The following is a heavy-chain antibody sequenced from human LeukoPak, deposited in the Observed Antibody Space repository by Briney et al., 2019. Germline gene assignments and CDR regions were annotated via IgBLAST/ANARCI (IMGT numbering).Heavy chain of an antibody. Sequence: GGSLRLSCAASGFTVSSNYMSWVRQAPGKGLEWVSIIYSGGSTYYADSVKGRFTISRDNAKNTVYLQMNSLRAEDTAVYYCARSDFLDGRGYYYGLWGQGTLVTVSS. CDR3: ARSDFLDGRGYYYGL. CDR1: GFTVSSNY. V-gene: IGHV3-53*01. D-gene: IGHD3-22*01. J-gene: IGHJ4*02. CDR2: IYSGGST.